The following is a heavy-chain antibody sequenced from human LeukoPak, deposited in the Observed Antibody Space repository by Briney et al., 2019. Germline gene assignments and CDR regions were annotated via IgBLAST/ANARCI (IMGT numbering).Heavy chain of an antibody. J-gene: IGHJ4*02. D-gene: IGHD3-9*01. V-gene: IGHV4-38-2*02. CDR2: IYHSGST. Sequence: SETLSLTCTVSGYSISSGYYWGWIRQPPGKGLEWIGSIYHSGSTYYNPSLKSRVTISVDTSKNQFSLKLSSVTAADTALYYCARFDDIPDYWGQGTLVTVSS. CDR1: GYSISSGYY. CDR3: ARFDDIPDY.